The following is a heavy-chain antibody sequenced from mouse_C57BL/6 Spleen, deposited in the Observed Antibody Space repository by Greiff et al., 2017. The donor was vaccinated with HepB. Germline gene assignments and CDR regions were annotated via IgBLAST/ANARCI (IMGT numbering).Heavy chain of an antibody. D-gene: IGHD2-3*01. CDR1: GYTFTDYE. CDR2: IDPETGGT. J-gene: IGHJ2*01. V-gene: IGHV1-15*01. CDR3: TRGDDGYYVYFDY. Sequence: QVQLKQSGAELVRPGASVTLSCKASGYTFTDYEMHWVKQTPVHGLEWIGAIDPETGGTAYNQKFKGKAILTADKSSSTAYMELRSLTSEDSAVYYCTRGDDGYYVYFDYWGQGTTLTVSS.